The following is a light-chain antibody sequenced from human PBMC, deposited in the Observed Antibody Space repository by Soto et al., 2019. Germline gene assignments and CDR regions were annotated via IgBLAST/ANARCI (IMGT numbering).Light chain of an antibody. CDR3: QTWGTGIQV. J-gene: IGLJ1*01. V-gene: IGLV4-69*01. Sequence: QPVLTQSPSASASLGASVKLTCTLSSGHSSYAIAWHQQQPEKGPRYLMKLNSDGSHSKGDGIPDRFSGSSSGAERYLTFSSLQSEDEADYYCQTWGTGIQVFGTGTTLTVL. CDR1: SGHSSYA. CDR2: LNSDGSH.